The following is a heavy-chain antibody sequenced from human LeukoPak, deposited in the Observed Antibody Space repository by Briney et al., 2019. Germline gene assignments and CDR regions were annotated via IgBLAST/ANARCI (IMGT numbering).Heavy chain of an antibody. D-gene: IGHD5-12*01. CDR2: IYHSGST. V-gene: IGHV4-30-2*01. J-gene: IGHJ3*02. CDR1: GGSISSGGYS. Sequence: PSQTLSLTCAVSGGSISSGGYSWSWIRQPPGKGLEWIGYIYHSGSTYYNPSLKSRVTISVDRSKNQFSLKLSSVTAADTAVYYCARDFGSGYGDAFDIWGQGTMVTVSS. CDR3: ARDFGSGYGDAFDI.